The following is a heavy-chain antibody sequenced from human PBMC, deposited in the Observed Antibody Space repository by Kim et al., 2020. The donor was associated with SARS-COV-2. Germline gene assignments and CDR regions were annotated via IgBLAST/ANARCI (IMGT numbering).Heavy chain of an antibody. V-gene: IGHV4-34*01. CDR2: INHSGST. J-gene: IGHJ6*02. D-gene: IGHD1-7*01. CDR3: ARVPRMPGTPYYYYYYGMDV. CDR1: GGSFSGYY. Sequence: SETLSLTCAVYGGSFSGYYWSWIRQPPGKGLEWIGEINHSGSTNYNPSLKSRVTISVDTSKNQFSLKLSSVTAADTAVYYCARVPRMPGTPYYYYYYGMDVWGQGTTVTVSS.